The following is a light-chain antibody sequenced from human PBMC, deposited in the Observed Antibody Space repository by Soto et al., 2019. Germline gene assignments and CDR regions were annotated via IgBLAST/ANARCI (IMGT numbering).Light chain of an antibody. Sequence: QSVLTQPASVSGSPGQSITISCTGTSSDVGGYNYVSWYQQHPGKAPKLMIYDVSNRPSGVSNRFSGSKSGNTASLTISGLQAEDEADYYCSSYTSRSTPFGTGTKVTV. CDR3: SSYTSRSTP. CDR2: DVS. V-gene: IGLV2-14*01. J-gene: IGLJ1*01. CDR1: SSDVGGYNY.